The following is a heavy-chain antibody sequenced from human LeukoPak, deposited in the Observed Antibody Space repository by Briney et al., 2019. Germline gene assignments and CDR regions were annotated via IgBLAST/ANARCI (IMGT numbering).Heavy chain of an antibody. CDR3: EPTYYYGSGILN. D-gene: IGHD3-10*01. V-gene: IGHV3-74*01. J-gene: IGHJ4*02. CDR2: INGDGSMT. CDR1: GSTFSSNW. Sequence: GGSLRLSCATSGSTFSSNWMHWVRQVPGKGLEWVARINGDGSMTGYADSVKGRFTISRDNAKNTLYLQMNSLRAEDTAVYYCEPTYYYGSGILNWGQGTLVTVSS.